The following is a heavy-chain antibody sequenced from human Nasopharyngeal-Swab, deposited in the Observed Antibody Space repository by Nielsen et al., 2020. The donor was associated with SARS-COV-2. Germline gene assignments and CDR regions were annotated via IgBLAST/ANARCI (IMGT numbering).Heavy chain of an antibody. CDR2: ISSSGSTI. J-gene: IGHJ4*02. CDR1: GFTFSSYA. D-gene: IGHD5-24*01. CDR3: ARLRRDGYNVRALYFDY. Sequence: GESLKISCAASGFTFSSYAMSWVRLAPGKGLEWVSAISSSGSTIYYADSVKGRFTISRDNAKNSLYLQMNSLRAEDTAVYYCARLRRDGYNVRALYFDYWGQGTLVTVSS. V-gene: IGHV3-48*03.